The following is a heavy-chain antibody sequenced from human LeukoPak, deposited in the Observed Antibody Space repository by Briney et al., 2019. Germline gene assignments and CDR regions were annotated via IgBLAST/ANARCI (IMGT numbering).Heavy chain of an antibody. J-gene: IGHJ4*02. Sequence: GGSLRLSCAASGFTFSNNWMTWVRQAPGKGLEWVASVKKDASEKYYVDSVKSRFTISRDNAKNSLYLQMNSLRAEDTAIFYCAKAVAGLFDYWGQGTLVTVSS. CDR2: VKKDASEK. V-gene: IGHV3-7*03. D-gene: IGHD6-19*01. CDR1: GFTFSNNW. CDR3: AKAVAGLFDY.